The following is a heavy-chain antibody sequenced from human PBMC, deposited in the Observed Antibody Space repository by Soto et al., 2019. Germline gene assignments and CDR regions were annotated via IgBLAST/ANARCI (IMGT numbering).Heavy chain of an antibody. V-gene: IGHV3-9*01. J-gene: IGHJ4*02. D-gene: IGHD5-18*01. CDR1: GFTFNEYA. CDR3: AKDMNRGYNYGAPDY. CDR2: ISWNSGSL. Sequence: EVQLVESGGGLIQPGRSLRLSCTASGFTFNEYAMHWVRQAPGKGLEWVSGISWNSGSLGYADSVKGRDTISRDNAKDSLYLQMPSLRAEDTAVYFCAKDMNRGYNYGAPDYWGQGTLVTVSS.